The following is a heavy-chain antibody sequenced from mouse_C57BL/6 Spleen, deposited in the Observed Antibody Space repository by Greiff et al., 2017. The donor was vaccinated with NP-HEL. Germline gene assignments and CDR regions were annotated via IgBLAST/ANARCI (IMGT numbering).Heavy chain of an antibody. Sequence: EVKVVESGGGLVKPGGSLKLSCAASGFTFSDYGMHWVRQAPEKGLEWVAYISSGSSTIYYADTVKGRFTISRDNAKNTLFLQMTSLRSEDTAMYYCARNYYYGSSFYWYFDVWGTGTTVTVSS. CDR3: ARNYYYGSSFYWYFDV. CDR2: ISSGSSTI. CDR1: GFTFSDYG. J-gene: IGHJ1*03. V-gene: IGHV5-17*01. D-gene: IGHD1-1*01.